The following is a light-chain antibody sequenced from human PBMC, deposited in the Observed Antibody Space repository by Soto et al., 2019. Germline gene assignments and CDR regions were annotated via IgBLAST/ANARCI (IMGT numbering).Light chain of an antibody. CDR1: QSVSSNY. CDR2: GAS. J-gene: IGKJ2*01. CDR3: QQYGSSPT. V-gene: IGKV3-20*01. Sequence: EIVLTQSPGTLSLSPGERATLACRASQSVSSNYLAWYQQKPGQAPRLLIYGASSRATGIPDRFSGSGSGTDFTLTINRLEPEDFAVYSCQQYGSSPTFGQGTKLEIK.